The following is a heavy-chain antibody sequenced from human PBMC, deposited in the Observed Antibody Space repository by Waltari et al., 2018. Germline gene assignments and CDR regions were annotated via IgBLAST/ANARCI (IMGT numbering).Heavy chain of an antibody. CDR3: VGDGGVAGIRTFDF. V-gene: IGHV3-74*01. D-gene: IGHD6-19*01. CDR2: IHSDESGA. Sequence: EAQLVESGGGLVQPGGSLRLSCEASGLNFANYWMHWVRQAPGKGLEWGSCIHSDESGAHFAGSVKGRFTISRDDAKNTLYLQMNSLRFEDTALYYCVGDGGVAGIRTFDFWGQGTLVTVSS. J-gene: IGHJ4*02. CDR1: GLNFANYW.